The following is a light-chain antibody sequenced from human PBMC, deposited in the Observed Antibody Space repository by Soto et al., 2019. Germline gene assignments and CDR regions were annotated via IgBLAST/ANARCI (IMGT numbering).Light chain of an antibody. CDR3: QQYGSSPQT. CDR2: GAS. Sequence: EIALTQSPGTLSMSPGERATLSWRASLSISSNYLAWYQQKPGQAPRLLIYGASRRATGIPDRFSGSGSGTDFTITISRLEAQNFAVYYCQQYGSSPQTFGQGTKVEFK. J-gene: IGKJ1*01. V-gene: IGKV3-20*01. CDR1: LSISSNY.